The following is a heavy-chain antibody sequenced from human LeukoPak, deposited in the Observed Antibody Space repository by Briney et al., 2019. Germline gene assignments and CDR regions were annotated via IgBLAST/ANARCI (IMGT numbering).Heavy chain of an antibody. Sequence: SETLSLTCAVYGGSFSGYYWSWIRQPPGKGLEWIGEINHSGSTNYNPSLKSRVTISVDTSKNQFSLKLSFVTAADTAVYYCASLASRIFGVVNYYYYGMDVWGQGTTVTVSS. CDR2: INHSGST. J-gene: IGHJ6*02. V-gene: IGHV4-34*01. CDR3: ASLASRIFGVVNYYYYGMDV. D-gene: IGHD3-3*01. CDR1: GGSFSGYY.